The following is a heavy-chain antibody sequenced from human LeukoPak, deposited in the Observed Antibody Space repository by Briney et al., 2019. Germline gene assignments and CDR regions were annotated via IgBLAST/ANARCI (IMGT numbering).Heavy chain of an antibody. D-gene: IGHD3-22*01. V-gene: IGHV3-9*01. CDR2: ISWNSGSI. J-gene: IGHJ4*02. CDR3: AKDTTYYYDSSGYYRVLYFDY. Sequence: GGSLRLSCAASGFTFDDYAVHWVRQAPGKGLEWVSGISWNSGSIGYADSVKGRFTISRDNAKNSLYLQMNSLRAEDTALYYCAKDTTYYYDSSGYYRVLYFDYWGQGTLVTVSS. CDR1: GFTFDDYA.